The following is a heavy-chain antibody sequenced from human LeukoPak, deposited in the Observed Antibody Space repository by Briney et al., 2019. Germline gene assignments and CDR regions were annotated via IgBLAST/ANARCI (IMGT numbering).Heavy chain of an antibody. J-gene: IGHJ4*02. Sequence: PGGSLRLSCAASGFTLSSYSMNWVRQAPGKGLEWVSSISSSSSYIYYADSVKGRFTISRDNAKNSLYLQMNSLRAEDTAVYYCARDELSYCSGGSCYRGPVGYWGQGTLVTVSS. CDR2: ISSSSSYI. D-gene: IGHD2-15*01. CDR1: GFTLSSYS. CDR3: ARDELSYCSGGSCYRGPVGY. V-gene: IGHV3-21*01.